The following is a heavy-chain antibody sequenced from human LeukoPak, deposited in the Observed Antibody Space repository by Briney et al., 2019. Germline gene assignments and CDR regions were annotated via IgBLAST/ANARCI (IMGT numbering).Heavy chain of an antibody. CDR2: IKNVGSVT. CDR3: ATGHRYGYDY. CDR1: GLTYTDFW. V-gene: IGHV3-74*01. D-gene: IGHD5-18*01. J-gene: IGHJ4*02. Sequence: GGSLRLSCAASGLTYTDFWMHWIRQAPGKGLEWVSLIKNVGSVTRYADSVKGRFIISRDDAKNTLDLQMNSLKVDDTAVYYCATGHRYGYDYWGQGILVTVSS.